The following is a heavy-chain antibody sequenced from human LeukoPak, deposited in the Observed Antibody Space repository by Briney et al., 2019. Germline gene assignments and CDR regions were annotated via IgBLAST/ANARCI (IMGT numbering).Heavy chain of an antibody. CDR1: GGSISSYY. J-gene: IGHJ4*02. CDR3: ARGGYSYGYAFDY. D-gene: IGHD5-18*01. Sequence: SETLSLTCTVSGGSISSYYWSWIRQPPGKGLEWIGYIYYSGSTNYNPSLKSRVTISVDTSKNQFSLKLSSVAAADTAVYYCARGGYSYGYAFDYWGQGTLVTVSS. CDR2: IYYSGST. V-gene: IGHV4-59*01.